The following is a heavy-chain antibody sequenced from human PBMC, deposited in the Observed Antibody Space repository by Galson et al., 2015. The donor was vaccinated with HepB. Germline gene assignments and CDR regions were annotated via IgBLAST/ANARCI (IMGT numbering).Heavy chain of an antibody. CDR1: GGSFSGYY. Sequence: SETLSLTCAVYGGSFSGYYWSWIRQPPGKGLEWIGEINHSGSTNYNPSLKSRVTISVDTSKNQFSLKLSSVTAADTAVYYCARLPGVVRGVIISIKAVWGKGTTVTVSS. D-gene: IGHD3-10*01. CDR3: ARLPGVVRGVIISIKAV. CDR2: INHSGST. V-gene: IGHV4-34*01. J-gene: IGHJ6*04.